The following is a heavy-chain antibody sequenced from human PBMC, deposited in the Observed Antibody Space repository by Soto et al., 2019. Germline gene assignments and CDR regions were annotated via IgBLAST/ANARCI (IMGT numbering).Heavy chain of an antibody. J-gene: IGHJ4*02. D-gene: IGHD3-10*01. CDR1: GFTFDDYA. CDR2: ISWNSGSI. Sequence: GGSLRLSCAASGFTFDDYAMHWVRQAPGKGLEWVSGISWNSGSIGYADSVKGRFTISRDNAKNSLYLQMNSLRAEDTALYYCAKDLPYYGSGRDPIFDYWGQGTLVTVSS. V-gene: IGHV3-9*01. CDR3: AKDLPYYGSGRDPIFDY.